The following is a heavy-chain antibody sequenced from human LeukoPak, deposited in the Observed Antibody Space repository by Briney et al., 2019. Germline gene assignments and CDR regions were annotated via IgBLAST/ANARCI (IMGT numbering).Heavy chain of an antibody. V-gene: IGHV3-11*04. Sequence: GGSLRLSCAASGFTLIDYYMTWIRQAPGKGLECVSYMSSTGNTIYYADSVKGRFTVSRDNAKNSLFLQMDSLRAEDTAVYYCARSSDYFTYFGLWGRGALVTVSS. J-gene: IGHJ2*01. D-gene: IGHD2/OR15-2a*01. CDR3: ARSSDYFTYFGL. CDR2: MSSTGNTI. CDR1: GFTLIDYY.